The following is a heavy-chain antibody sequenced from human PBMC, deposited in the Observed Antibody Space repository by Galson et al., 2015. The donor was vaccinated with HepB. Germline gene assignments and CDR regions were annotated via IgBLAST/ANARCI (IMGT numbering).Heavy chain of an antibody. V-gene: IGHV4-59*08. CDR2: IYYSGST. CDR3: ARLDYYYGSGSFGY. Sequence: LSLTCTVSGGSISSYYWSWIRQPPGKGLEWIGYIYYSGSTSYNPSLKSRVTISVDTSKTQFSLKLSSVTAADTAVYYCARLDYYYGSGSFGYWGQGTLVTVSS. D-gene: IGHD3-10*01. J-gene: IGHJ4*02. CDR1: GGSISSYY.